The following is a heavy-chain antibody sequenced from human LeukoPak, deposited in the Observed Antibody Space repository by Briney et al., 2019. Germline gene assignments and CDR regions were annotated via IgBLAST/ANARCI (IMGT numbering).Heavy chain of an antibody. Sequence: GRSLRLSCTASGFTFSSTGMHWVRQAPGKGLDWVASISYDGSSKKYVDSVKGRFTISRDNSKRTLYLQMNSLRSEDTAVYYCAKEGLRFFDFWGQGTLVTVSS. D-gene: IGHD5-12*01. CDR1: GFTFSSTG. V-gene: IGHV3-30*18. J-gene: IGHJ4*02. CDR2: ISYDGSSK. CDR3: AKEGLRFFDF.